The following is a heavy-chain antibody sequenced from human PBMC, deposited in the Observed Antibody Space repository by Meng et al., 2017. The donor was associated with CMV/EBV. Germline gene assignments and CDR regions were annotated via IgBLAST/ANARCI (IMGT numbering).Heavy chain of an antibody. CDR3: ASGGVVVPDY. J-gene: IGHJ4*02. D-gene: IGHD2-2*01. CDR2: ISSSSSYI. V-gene: IGHV3-21*04. Sequence: GESLKISCAASGFTFSSYSMNWVRQAPGKGLEWVSSISSSSSYIYYADSVKGRFTISRDNSKNTLYLQMNSLRAEDTAVYYCASGGVVVPDYWGQGTLVTVSS. CDR1: GFTFSSYS.